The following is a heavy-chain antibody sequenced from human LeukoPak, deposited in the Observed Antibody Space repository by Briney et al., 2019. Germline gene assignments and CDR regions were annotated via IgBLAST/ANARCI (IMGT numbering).Heavy chain of an antibody. CDR1: GGSFSGYY. D-gene: IGHD3-3*01. Sequence: SETLSLTCAVYGGSFSGYYWSWICQPPGKGRGWVGEINHSGSTNYNPSLKSRVTISVDTSKNQFSLKLSSVTAGDTAVYYCARGSNDFWSGYYTGIRWGWFDPWGQGTLVTVSS. J-gene: IGHJ5*02. CDR2: INHSGST. V-gene: IGHV4-34*01. CDR3: ARGSNDFWSGYYTGIRWGWFDP.